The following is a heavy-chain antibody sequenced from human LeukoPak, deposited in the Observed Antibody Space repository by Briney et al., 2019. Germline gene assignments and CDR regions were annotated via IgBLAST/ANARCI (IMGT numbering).Heavy chain of an antibody. CDR1: GGSFSGYY. Sequence: SETLSLTCAVYGGSFSGYYWSWIRQPPGKGLEWIGEIMNSGSTNYNPSHKSLVTISVDTSKNQFSLMLSSVTAADTAVYYCARVKHQITIFGVVIGVAFDIWGQGTMVTVSS. D-gene: IGHD3-3*01. CDR3: ARVKHQITIFGVVIGVAFDI. CDR2: IMNSGST. V-gene: IGHV4-34*12. J-gene: IGHJ3*02.